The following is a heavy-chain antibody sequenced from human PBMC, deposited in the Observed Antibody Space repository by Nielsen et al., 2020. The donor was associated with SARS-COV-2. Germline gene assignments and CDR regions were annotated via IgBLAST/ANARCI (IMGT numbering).Heavy chain of an antibody. J-gene: IGHJ4*02. CDR2: ISYDGSNK. V-gene: IGHV3-30*18. CDR1: GFTFSSYG. Sequence: GESLKISCAASGFTFSSYGMHWVRQAPGKGLEWVAVISYDGSNKYYADSVKGRFTISRDNSKNTLYPQMNSLRAEDTAVYYCAKARGYYDVNYFDYWGQGTLVTVSS. D-gene: IGHD3-22*01. CDR3: AKARGYYDVNYFDY.